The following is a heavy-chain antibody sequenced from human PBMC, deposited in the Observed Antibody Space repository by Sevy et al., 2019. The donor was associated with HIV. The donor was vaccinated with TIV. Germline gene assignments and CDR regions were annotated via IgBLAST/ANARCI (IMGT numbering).Heavy chain of an antibody. J-gene: IGHJ6*02. V-gene: IGHV1-2*04. CDR3: ARGGSIAARILAYYYYGIDV. Sequence: ASVKVSCKASGYTFTGYYMHWVRQAPGQGLEWMGWINPNSGGTNYAQKFQGWVTMTRDTSISTAYMELSRLRSDDTAVYYCARGGSIAARILAYYYYGIDVWGQGTTVTVSS. D-gene: IGHD6-6*01. CDR2: INPNSGGT. CDR1: GYTFTGYY.